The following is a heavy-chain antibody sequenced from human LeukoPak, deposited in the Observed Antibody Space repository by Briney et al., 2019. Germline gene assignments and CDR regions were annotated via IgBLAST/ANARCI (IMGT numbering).Heavy chain of an antibody. V-gene: IGHV3-30*03. CDR3: ARESYYYDSSGYQRSLPGDY. CDR2: ISYDGSNN. CDR1: GFTFSDYG. D-gene: IGHD3-22*01. Sequence: PGGSLRLSCAASGFTFSDYGMHWVRQAPGKGLEWVAVISYDGSNNYYADSVKGRFTISRDNSRNTPYLQMNSLRAEDTAVYYCARESYYYDSSGYQRSLPGDYWGQGTLVTVSS. J-gene: IGHJ4*02.